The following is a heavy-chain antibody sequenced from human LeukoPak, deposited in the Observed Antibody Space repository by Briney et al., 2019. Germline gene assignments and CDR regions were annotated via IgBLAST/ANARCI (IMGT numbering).Heavy chain of an antibody. J-gene: IGHJ4*02. D-gene: IGHD7-27*01. CDR1: GYTFTSYD. V-gene: IGHV1-8*01. CDR2: MSPNSGDT. Sequence: ASVKVSCKASGYTFTSYDFNWVRQATGQRPEWMGWMSPNSGDTGYAQKFQDKVTMTRNTSISAAYMELSSLRSDDTAVYYCARGPPNWGYDYWGPGTLVTVSS. CDR3: ARGPPNWGYDY.